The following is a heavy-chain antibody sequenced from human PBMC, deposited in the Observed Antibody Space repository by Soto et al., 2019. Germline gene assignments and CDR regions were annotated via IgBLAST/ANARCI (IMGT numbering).Heavy chain of an antibody. CDR1: GGSISSYY. V-gene: IGHV4-59*08. CDR2: IDNSGST. CDR3: ARQDRRDGHNWVYWYFDL. D-gene: IGHD3-16*01. J-gene: IGHJ2*01. Sequence: QVQLQESGPGLVKPSETLSLTCIVSGGSISSYYWSWIRQPPGKGLEWIGYIDNSGSTNYNSSLKSRVTISVDTSKNQFSLKLNSVTAADTAVYYCARQDRRDGHNWVYWYFDLWGRGTLVTVSS.